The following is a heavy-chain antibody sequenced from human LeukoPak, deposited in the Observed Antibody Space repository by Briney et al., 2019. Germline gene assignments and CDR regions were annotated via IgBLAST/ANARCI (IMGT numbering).Heavy chain of an antibody. D-gene: IGHD5-12*01. V-gene: IGHV3-48*04. CDR3: ASDNINSAGYETPFDY. J-gene: IGHJ4*02. CDR2: ISSSGSTI. Sequence: GGSLRLSCAASGFTFSDHSMNWARQTPGKGLEWVSYISSSGSTIYYADPVKGRFTISRDNAKNSLYLQMNSLRAEDTAVYYCASDNINSAGYETPFDYWGQGTLVTVSS. CDR1: GFTFSDHS.